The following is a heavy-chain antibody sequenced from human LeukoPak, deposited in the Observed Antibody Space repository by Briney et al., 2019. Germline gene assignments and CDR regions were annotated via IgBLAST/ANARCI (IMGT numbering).Heavy chain of an antibody. CDR3: AKEIGYCSSTSCSLFDY. V-gene: IGHV3-30*02. D-gene: IGHD2-2*01. Sequence: GGSLRLSCAASGFTFSSYGMHWVRQAPGKGLEWVAFIRYDGSNKYYADSVKGRFTISRDNSKNTLYLQMNSLRAEDTAVYYCAKEIGYCSSTSCSLFDYWGQGTLVTVSS. CDR2: IRYDGSNK. J-gene: IGHJ4*02. CDR1: GFTFSSYG.